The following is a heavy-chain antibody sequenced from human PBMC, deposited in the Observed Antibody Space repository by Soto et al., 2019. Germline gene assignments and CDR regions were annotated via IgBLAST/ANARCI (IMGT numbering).Heavy chain of an antibody. V-gene: IGHV3-7*01. Sequence: EVQLVESGGGLVQPGGSLRLSCAASGFTFSSYWMSWVRQAPGKGLEWVANIKQDGSEKYYVDSVKGRFTISRDNAKNSLYLQVNSLRAEDTAVYYCARGRNVGAVTTNYYYYMDVWGKGTTVTVSS. CDR2: IKQDGSEK. CDR1: GFTFSSYW. D-gene: IGHD4-17*01. J-gene: IGHJ6*03. CDR3: ARGRNVGAVTTNYYYYMDV.